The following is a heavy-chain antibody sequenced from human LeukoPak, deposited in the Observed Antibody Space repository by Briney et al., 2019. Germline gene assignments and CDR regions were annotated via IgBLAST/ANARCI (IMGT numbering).Heavy chain of an antibody. CDR2: IKQDGSEK. CDR1: GFTFSSYG. D-gene: IGHD2-2*02. CDR3: ARDRFVYTH. V-gene: IGHV3-7*01. Sequence: GGSLRLSCTASGFTFSSYGMHWVRQAPGKGLEWVANIKQDGSEKYYVDSVKGRITISRDNAKNSLYLQMNSLRAEDTAVYYCARDRFVYTHWGQGTLVAVSS. J-gene: IGHJ4*02.